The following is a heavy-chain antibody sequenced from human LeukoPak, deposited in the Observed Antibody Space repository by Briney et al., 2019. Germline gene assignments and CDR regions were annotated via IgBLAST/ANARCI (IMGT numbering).Heavy chain of an antibody. CDR3: ARYGDSYYYYGMDV. CDR1: GFIFNSYG. J-gene: IGHJ6*02. Sequence: GGSLRLSCAASGFIFNSYGMHWVRQAPGKGLEWVSSISSSSSYIYYADSVKGRFTISRDNAKNSLYLQMNSLRAEDTAVYYCARYGDSYYYYGMDVWGQGTTVTVSS. D-gene: IGHD4-17*01. CDR2: ISSSSSYI. V-gene: IGHV3-21*01.